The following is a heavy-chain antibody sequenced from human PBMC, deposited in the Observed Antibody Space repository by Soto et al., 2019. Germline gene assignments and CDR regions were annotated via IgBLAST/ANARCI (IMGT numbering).Heavy chain of an antibody. J-gene: IGHJ4*02. CDR3: AKYCGGDCRHFDA. D-gene: IGHD2-21*02. Sequence: ASVKVSCKTSGYNFIAYYIYWVRQAPGQGPEWMGMINPSSGATNIAQKFQGRITVTSDSSTNTAYLQLSSLRSEDAAVYYCAKYCGGDCRHFDAWGQGTRVTVSS. CDR2: INPSSGAT. V-gene: IGHV1-46*01. CDR1: GYNFIAYY.